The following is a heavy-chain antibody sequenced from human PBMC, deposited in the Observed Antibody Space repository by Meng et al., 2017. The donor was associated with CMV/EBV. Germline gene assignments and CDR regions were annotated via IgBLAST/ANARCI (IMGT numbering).Heavy chain of an antibody. V-gene: IGHV3-9*01. Sequence: SLKISCAASGFTFDDYAMHWVRQAPGKGLEWVSGISWNSGSIGYADSVKGRFTISRDNAKNSLYLQMNSLRAEDTALHYCAKDLHRSTSCYNCYYYYGMDVWGQGTTVTVSS. J-gene: IGHJ6*02. CDR2: ISWNSGSI. CDR3: AKDLHRSTSCYNCYYYYGMDV. D-gene: IGHD2-2*02. CDR1: GFTFDDYA.